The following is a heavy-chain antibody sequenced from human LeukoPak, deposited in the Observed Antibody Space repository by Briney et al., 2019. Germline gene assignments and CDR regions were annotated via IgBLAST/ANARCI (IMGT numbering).Heavy chain of an antibody. CDR3: ARTFGGLSCMDV. D-gene: IGHD3-10*01. Sequence: PGGSLRLSCAASGFTFSSYSMNWVRQAPGKGLEWVSYISSSSSTIYYADSVKGRFTISRDNAKNSLYLQINSLRAEDTAVYYCARTFGGLSCMDVWGKGTTVTVSS. CDR2: ISSSSSTI. V-gene: IGHV3-48*01. CDR1: GFTFSSYS. J-gene: IGHJ6*03.